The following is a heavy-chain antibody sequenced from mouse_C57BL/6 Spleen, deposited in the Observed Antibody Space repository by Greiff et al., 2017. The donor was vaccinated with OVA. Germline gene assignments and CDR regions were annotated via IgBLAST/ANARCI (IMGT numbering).Heavy chain of an antibody. Sequence: QVQLKQPGAELVKPGASVKLSCKASGYTFTSYWMHWVKQRPGQGLEWIGMIHPNSGSTNYNEKFKSKATLTVDKSSSTAYMQLSSLTSEDSAVYYCARLTGGFAYWGQGTLVTVSA. D-gene: IGHD4-1*01. J-gene: IGHJ3*01. CDR3: ARLTGGFAY. CDR1: GYTFTSYW. V-gene: IGHV1-64*01. CDR2: IHPNSGST.